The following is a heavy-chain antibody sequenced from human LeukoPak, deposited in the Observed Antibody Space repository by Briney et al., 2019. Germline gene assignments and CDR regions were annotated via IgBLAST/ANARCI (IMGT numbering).Heavy chain of an antibody. V-gene: IGHV4-59*08. CDR1: GGSISSYY. Sequence: PSETLSLTCTVSGGSISSYYWSWIRQPPGKGLEWIGYIYYSGSTNYNPSLKSRVTISVDTSKNQFSLKLSSVTAADTAVYYCAREGSLGSSWYFAYWGQGTLVTVSS. D-gene: IGHD6-13*01. CDR2: IYYSGST. CDR3: AREGSLGSSWYFAY. J-gene: IGHJ4*02.